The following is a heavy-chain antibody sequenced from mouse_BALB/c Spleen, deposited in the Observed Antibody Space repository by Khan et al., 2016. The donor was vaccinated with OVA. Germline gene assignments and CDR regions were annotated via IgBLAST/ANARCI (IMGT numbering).Heavy chain of an antibody. CDR3: ARGNYYGYAMDY. D-gene: IGHD1-1*01. J-gene: IGHJ4*01. V-gene: IGHV3-2*02. CDR2: ISYSGTT. CDR1: GYSITSNYA. Sequence: EVQLQESGPGLVTPSQSLSLTCTVTGYSITSNYAWNWIRQFPGNKLEWMGYISYSGTTSYNPSLKSRISITRDTSKNQFVLQLNSVTTEDTATYYCARGNYYGYAMDYWGQGTSVTVSS.